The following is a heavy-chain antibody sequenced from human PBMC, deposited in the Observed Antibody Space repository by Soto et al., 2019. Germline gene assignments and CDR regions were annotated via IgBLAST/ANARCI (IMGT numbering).Heavy chain of an antibody. J-gene: IGHJ4*02. CDR2: IYPSGNT. V-gene: IGHV4-4*02. Sequence: NPSETLSLTCAVSAGSISSNNWWSWVRQPPGKGLEWIGEIYPSGNTKYNPSLKSRVTISVDKSKNQFSLKVNSVTAADTAVYYCVRGMGVASGGPLEYWGQGTLVTVSS. CDR3: VRGMGVASGGPLEY. D-gene: IGHD2-15*01. CDR1: AGSISSNNW.